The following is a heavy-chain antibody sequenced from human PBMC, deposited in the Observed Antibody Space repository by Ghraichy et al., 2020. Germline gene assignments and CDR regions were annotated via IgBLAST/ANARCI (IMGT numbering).Heavy chain of an antibody. J-gene: IGHJ4*02. V-gene: IGHV3-23*01. CDR1: GFTFSSYA. Sequence: GSLRLSCAASGFTFSSYAMSWVRQAPGKGLEWVSAISGSGGSTYYADSVKGRFTISRDNSKNTLYLQMNSLRAEDTAVYYCARAPLGYCSSTSCYTEGWFDYWGQGTLVTVSS. D-gene: IGHD2-2*02. CDR3: ARAPLGYCSSTSCYTEGWFDY. CDR2: ISGSGGST.